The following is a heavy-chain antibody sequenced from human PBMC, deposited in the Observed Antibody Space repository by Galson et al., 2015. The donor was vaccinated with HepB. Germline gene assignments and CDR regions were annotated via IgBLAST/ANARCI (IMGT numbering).Heavy chain of an antibody. CDR2: ISGSGART. V-gene: IGHV3-23*01. J-gene: IGHJ4*02. CDR1: GFTFGSYS. Sequence: SLRLSCAASGFTFGSYSMSWVRQAPGKGLEWVSAISGSGARTYYPDSVKGRFTISRDNSKNTVYLQMNSLRAEDTAVYHCAKERDSSGYFDYWGQGNLVTVSS. CDR3: AKERDSSGYFDY. D-gene: IGHD3-22*01.